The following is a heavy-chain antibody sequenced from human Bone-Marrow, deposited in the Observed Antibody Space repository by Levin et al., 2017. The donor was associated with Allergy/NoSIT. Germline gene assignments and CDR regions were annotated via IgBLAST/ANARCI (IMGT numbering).Heavy chain of an antibody. J-gene: IGHJ3*02. V-gene: IGHV4-34*01. Sequence: SETLSLTCAVYGGSFSGYYWSWIRQPPGKGLEWIGEINHSGSTNYNPSLKSRVTISVDTSKNQFSLKLSSVTAADTAVYYCARGLARASPRRYCSGGSCYRVDAFDIWGQGTMVTVSS. D-gene: IGHD2-15*01. CDR3: ARGLARASPRRYCSGGSCYRVDAFDI. CDR1: GGSFSGYY. CDR2: INHSGST.